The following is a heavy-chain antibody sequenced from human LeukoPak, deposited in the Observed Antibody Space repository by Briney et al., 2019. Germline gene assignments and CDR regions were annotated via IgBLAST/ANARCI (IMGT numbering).Heavy chain of an antibody. Sequence: GGSLRLSCAASGFTFSSYSMNWVRQAPGKGLEWVSSITSSSRYIYYADSVKGRFTISRDNAKNSLSLQMNSLRVEDTAVYYCVRGSGRITIFGVPYWGQGTLVTVSS. CDR1: GFTFSSYS. J-gene: IGHJ4*02. CDR2: ITSSSRYI. CDR3: VRGSGRITIFGVPY. V-gene: IGHV3-21*01. D-gene: IGHD3-3*01.